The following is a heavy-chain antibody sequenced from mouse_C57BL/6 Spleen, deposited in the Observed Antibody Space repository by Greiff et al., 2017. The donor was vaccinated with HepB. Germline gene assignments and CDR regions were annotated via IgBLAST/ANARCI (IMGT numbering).Heavy chain of an antibody. CDR1: GYTFTGYT. D-gene: IGHD2-12*01. V-gene: IGHV1-62-2*01. CDR3: ARHRGNYNYEFDY. Sequence: VKLVESGAELVKPGASVKLSCKASGYTFTGYTIHWVKQRSGQGLEWIGWFYPGSGSIKYNEKFKDKATLTADKSSSTVYMKLSRLTSEDSAVYFCARHRGNYNYEFDYWGQGTTLTVSS. J-gene: IGHJ2*01. CDR2: FYPGSGSI.